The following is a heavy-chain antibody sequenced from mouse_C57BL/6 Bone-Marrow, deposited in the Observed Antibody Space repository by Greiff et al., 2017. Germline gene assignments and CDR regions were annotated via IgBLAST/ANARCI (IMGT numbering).Heavy chain of an antibody. CDR2: IDPSDSYT. CDR3: ARRMDYYAMDY. D-gene: IGHD2-3*01. J-gene: IGHJ4*01. CDR1: GYTFTSYW. Sequence: QVQLQQPGAELVKPGASVKLSCKASGYTFTSYWMQWVKQRPGQGLEWIGEIDPSDSYTNYNQKFKGKATLTVYTSSRTAYMQLSSLTSEDSAVYYCARRMDYYAMDYWGQGTSVTVSS. V-gene: IGHV1-50*01.